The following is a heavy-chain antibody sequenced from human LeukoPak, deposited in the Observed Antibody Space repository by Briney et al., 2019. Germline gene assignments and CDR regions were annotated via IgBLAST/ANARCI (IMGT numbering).Heavy chain of an antibody. CDR2: VDPEDGET. CDR3: ATDMKLISGQNYWGNPLPAFDI. J-gene: IGHJ3*02. V-gene: IGHV1-69-2*01. D-gene: IGHD3-16*01. CDR1: GYTFTDYY. Sequence: ASVKISCKVSGYTFTDYYMHWVQQAPGKGFEWMGLVDPEDGETIYAEKFQGRVTITADTSTDTAYMELSSLRSEDTAVYYCATDMKLISGQNYWGNPLPAFDIWGQGTMVTVSS.